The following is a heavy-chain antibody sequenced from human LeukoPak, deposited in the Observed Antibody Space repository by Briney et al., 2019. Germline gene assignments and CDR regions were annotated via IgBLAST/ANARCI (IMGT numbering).Heavy chain of an antibody. CDR3: ARDLGIAARPANY. Sequence: ASVKVSCKASGYTLTDYYMHWVRQAPGQGLEWMGGIIPIFGTANYAQKFQGRVTITADESTSTAYMELSSLRSEDTAVYYCARDLGIAARPANYWGQGTLVTVSS. CDR1: GYTLTDYY. V-gene: IGHV1-69*13. CDR2: IIPIFGTA. D-gene: IGHD6-6*01. J-gene: IGHJ4*02.